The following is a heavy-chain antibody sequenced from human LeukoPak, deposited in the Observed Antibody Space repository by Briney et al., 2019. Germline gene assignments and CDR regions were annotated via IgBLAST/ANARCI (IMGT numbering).Heavy chain of an antibody. CDR1: GYTFTSYG. CDR3: ATGRFGDISFDY. CDR2: INTYYGNT. V-gene: IGHV1-18*01. Sequence: ASVKVSCKSSGYTFTSYGITWVRQAPGQGLEWMGWINTYYGNTDYAQNFQDGVTMTTDTSTSTAYMELRSLRSDDTAVYYCATGRFGDISFDYWGQGTLVTVSS. D-gene: IGHD3-10*01. J-gene: IGHJ4*02.